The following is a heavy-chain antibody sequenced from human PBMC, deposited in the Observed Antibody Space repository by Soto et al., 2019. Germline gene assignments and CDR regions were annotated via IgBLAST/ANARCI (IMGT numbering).Heavy chain of an antibody. Sequence: EVQLVESGGDLVQPGRSLRLSCAASGFTFDDYAMHWVRLAPGKGLEWVSGISWNSGDIYYADSVKGRFTISRDNAKNSLYLQMNSLRPDDTATYYCAKDAIHVLLGYTYGAGGMDVWGQGTTVTVSS. V-gene: IGHV3-9*01. CDR2: ISWNSGDI. CDR1: GFTFDDYA. CDR3: AKDAIHVLLGYTYGAGGMDV. D-gene: IGHD5-18*01. J-gene: IGHJ6*02.